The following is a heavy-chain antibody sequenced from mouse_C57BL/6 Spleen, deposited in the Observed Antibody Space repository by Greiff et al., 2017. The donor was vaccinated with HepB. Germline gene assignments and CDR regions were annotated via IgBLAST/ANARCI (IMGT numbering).Heavy chain of an antibody. Sequence: EVQLQESGPELVKPGASVKIPCKASGYTFTDYNMDWVKQSHGKSLEWIGDINPNNGGTIYNQKFKGKATLTVDKSSSTAYMELRSLTSEDTAVYYCARSQKIYYYGRAMDDWGQGTSVTVSS. CDR3: ARSQKIYYYGRAMDD. CDR2: INPNNGGT. D-gene: IGHD1-1*01. V-gene: IGHV1-18*01. J-gene: IGHJ4*01. CDR1: GYTFTDYN.